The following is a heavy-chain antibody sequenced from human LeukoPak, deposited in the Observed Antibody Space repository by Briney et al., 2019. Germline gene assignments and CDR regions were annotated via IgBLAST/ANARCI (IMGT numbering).Heavy chain of an antibody. V-gene: IGHV1-46*01. CDR1: GYTFTSYY. Sequence: ASVKVSCKASGYTFTSYYMHWVRQAPGQGLEWMGIINPSGGSTSYAQKFQGRVTMTRDTSTSTVYMELSSLRSEDTAVYYCARSLGDYGDPGAFDIWGQGTMVTVSS. D-gene: IGHD4-17*01. J-gene: IGHJ3*02. CDR3: ARSLGDYGDPGAFDI. CDR2: INPSGGST.